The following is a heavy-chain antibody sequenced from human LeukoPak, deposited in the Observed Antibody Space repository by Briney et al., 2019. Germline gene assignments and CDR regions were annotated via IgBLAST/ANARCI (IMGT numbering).Heavy chain of an antibody. CDR2: IYYSGST. CDR1: GGSISSYY. D-gene: IGHD5-24*01. J-gene: IGHJ4*02. Sequence: SETLSLTCTVSGGSISSYYWSWIRQPPGKGLEWIGYIYYSGSTNYNPSLKSRVTISVDTSMNQFSLKLSSVTAADTAVYYCARDLDGYNDYWGQGTLVTVSS. V-gene: IGHV4-59*01. CDR3: ARDLDGYNDY.